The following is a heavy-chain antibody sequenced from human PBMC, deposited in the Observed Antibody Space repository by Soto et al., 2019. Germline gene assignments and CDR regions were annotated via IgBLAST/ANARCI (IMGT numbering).Heavy chain of an antibody. CDR2: INHSGST. CDR1: GGSFSGYY. CDR3: ASVNYDSSGYYPCHFDY. V-gene: IGHV4-34*01. J-gene: IGHJ4*01. D-gene: IGHD3-22*01. Sequence: PSETLSLTCAVYGGSFSGYYWSWIRQPPGKGLEWIGEINHSGSTNYNPSLKSRVTISVDTSKNQFSLKLSSVTAADTAVYYCASVNYDSSGYYPCHFDYWGHGTLVTVSS.